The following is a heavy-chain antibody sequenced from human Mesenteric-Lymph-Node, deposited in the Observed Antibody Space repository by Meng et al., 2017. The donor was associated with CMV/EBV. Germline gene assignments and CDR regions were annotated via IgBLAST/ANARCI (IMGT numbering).Heavy chain of an antibody. J-gene: IGHJ4*02. CDR2: INSDGSST. Sequence: EASGFTFGSYWMHWVRQAPGKGLVWVSRINSDGSSTTYADSVKGRFTISRDNAKNTLYLQVISLRVEDTAVYYCARSQRLTTSYPDYWGQGTLVTVSS. V-gene: IGHV3-74*01. CDR3: ARSQRLTTSYPDY. CDR1: GFTFGSYW. D-gene: IGHD2-2*01.